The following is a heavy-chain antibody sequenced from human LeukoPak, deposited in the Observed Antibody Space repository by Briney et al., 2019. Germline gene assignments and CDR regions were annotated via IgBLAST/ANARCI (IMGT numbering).Heavy chain of an antibody. CDR2: ISYDGSNK. Sequence: GGSLRLSCAASGFTFSSYAMHWVRQAPGKGLEWVAVISYDGSNKYYADSVKGRFTISRDNSKSTLYLQMNSLRAEDTAVYYCARDTLITVTTWSFDYWGLGTLVTVSS. V-gene: IGHV3-30-3*01. J-gene: IGHJ4*02. D-gene: IGHD4-17*01. CDR3: ARDTLITVTTWSFDY. CDR1: GFTFSSYA.